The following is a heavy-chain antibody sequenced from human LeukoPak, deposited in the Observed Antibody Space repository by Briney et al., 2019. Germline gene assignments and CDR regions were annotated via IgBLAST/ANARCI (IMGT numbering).Heavy chain of an antibody. CDR1: GGSIRSSSYY. Sequence: PSETLSLTCTVSGGSIRSSSYYWGWIRQPPGKGLEWIGSIYYSGTTYYNPSLKSRISISVDTSENQFSLELRSVTAADTAVYYCARDRSGSSHFDYWGQGTLVTVSS. V-gene: IGHV4-39*07. J-gene: IGHJ4*02. CDR2: IYYSGTT. CDR3: ARDRSGSSHFDY. D-gene: IGHD1-26*01.